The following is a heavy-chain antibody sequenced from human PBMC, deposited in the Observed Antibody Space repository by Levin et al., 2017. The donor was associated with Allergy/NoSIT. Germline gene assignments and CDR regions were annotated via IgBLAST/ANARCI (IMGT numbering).Heavy chain of an antibody. Sequence: SQTLSLTCTVSGASINNYYWSWVRQPPGKGLEWIGYIYYSGTTNYNPSLKSRVTISLDTSNNQFSLRLASVTAADTALYYCAREVTSPWYLDVWGRGILVTVSS. CDR2: IYYSGTT. V-gene: IGHV4-59*12. D-gene: IGHD2-21*02. CDR3: AREVTSPWYLDV. CDR1: GASINNYY. J-gene: IGHJ2*01.